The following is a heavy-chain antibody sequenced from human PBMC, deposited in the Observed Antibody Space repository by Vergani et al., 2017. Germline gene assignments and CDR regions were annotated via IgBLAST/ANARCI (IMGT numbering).Heavy chain of an antibody. D-gene: IGHD3-10*01. J-gene: IGHJ6*02. CDR3: TTDPRYCGDGSCYVLRDHHYYGMDV. V-gene: IGHV3-15*07. CDR1: GFSFRNAW. CDR2: IKSTFDRGTT. Sequence: EVQLVESGGGIVKPGGSLRLSCVASGFSFRNAWMNWVRRTPGKGLEWVGRIKSTFDRGTTDYAAAVKGRLTISRDDSKNTLFLQMNGLKTEDIGVYYCTTDPRYCGDGSCYVLRDHHYYGMDVWGQGTTVTVSS.